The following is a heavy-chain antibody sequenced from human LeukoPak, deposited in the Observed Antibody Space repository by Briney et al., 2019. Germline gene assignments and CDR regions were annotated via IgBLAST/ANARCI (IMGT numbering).Heavy chain of an antibody. J-gene: IGHJ4*02. CDR1: GGSISSSSYY. D-gene: IGHD4-17*01. CDR3: ARLGTAGYGDYRDY. CDR2: IYYSGST. Sequence: PSETLSLTCTVSGGSISSSSYYWGWIRQPPGKGLEWIGSIYYSGSTYYNPSLKSRVTISVDASKNQFSLKLSSVTAADTAVYYCARLGTAGYGDYRDYWGQGALVTVSS. V-gene: IGHV4-39*01.